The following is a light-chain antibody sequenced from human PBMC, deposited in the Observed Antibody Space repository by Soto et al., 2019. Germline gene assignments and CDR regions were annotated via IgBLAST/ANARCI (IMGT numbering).Light chain of an antibody. J-gene: IGLJ2*01. V-gene: IGLV1-40*01. CDR1: SSNIGAGYY. CDR2: GNS. CDR3: QSYDSSLSGVV. Sequence: QSVLTQPASVSGAPGQRVTISCPGSSSNIGAGYYVHWYQQLPGTAPKLLIYGNSNRPSGVPYRFSGSKSGTSASLAITGLQAEDEADYYCQSYDSSLSGVVFGGGTKLTVL.